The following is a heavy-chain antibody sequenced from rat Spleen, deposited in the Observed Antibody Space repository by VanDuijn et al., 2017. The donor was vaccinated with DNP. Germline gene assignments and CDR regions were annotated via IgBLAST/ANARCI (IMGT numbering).Heavy chain of an antibody. CDR2: IWSNGDT. CDR3: TRDLLY. CDR1: GFSLSSYH. J-gene: IGHJ2*01. V-gene: IGHV2-32*01. Sequence: QVQLKESGPGLVQPSQTLSLSCTVSGFSLSSYHVHWVRQPPGKGLEWMGVIWSNGDTSYDSVLKSRLTISRDTSKSQVFLKMNSLQTEDTAIYFCTRDLLYWGQGVMVTVSS.